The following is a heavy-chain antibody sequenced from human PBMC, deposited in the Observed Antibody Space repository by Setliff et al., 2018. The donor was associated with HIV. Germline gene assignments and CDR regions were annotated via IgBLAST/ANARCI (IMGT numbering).Heavy chain of an antibody. J-gene: IGHJ4*02. CDR2: IYHSGST. CDR1: GGSISSSNW. CDR3: ARQSLRGRIAVAAYDY. V-gene: IGHV4-4*02. Sequence: SETLSLTCAVSGGSISSSNWWSWVRQPPGKGLEWIGEIYHSGSTNYNASRKSRVTMSVDTSKNQFSLRLNSVTAADTAVYYCARQSLRGRIAVAAYDYWGQGTLVTVSS. D-gene: IGHD6-19*01.